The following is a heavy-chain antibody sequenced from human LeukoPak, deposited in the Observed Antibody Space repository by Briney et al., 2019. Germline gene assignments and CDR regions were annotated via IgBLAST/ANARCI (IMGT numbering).Heavy chain of an antibody. Sequence: PSETLSLTCSVSGDSISSGYYWGWIRQPPGKGLEWIGSIYHSGNSYYNPSLERRLTMSVDKSTNRFSLSLTSLSAADTAVYYCAKGRHCTSASCELFDPWGQGTLVIVSS. D-gene: IGHD2-2*01. CDR3: AKGRHCTSASCELFDP. J-gene: IGHJ5*02. V-gene: IGHV4-38-2*02. CDR2: IYHSGNS. CDR1: GDSISSGYY.